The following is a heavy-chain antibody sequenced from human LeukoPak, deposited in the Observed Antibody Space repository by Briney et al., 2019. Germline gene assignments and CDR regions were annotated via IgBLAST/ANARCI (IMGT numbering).Heavy chain of an antibody. D-gene: IGHD3-22*01. CDR3: ARIAYHDSSGYYYAFDY. CDR2: SYHSGST. V-gene: IGHV4-38-2*02. J-gene: IGHJ4*02. CDR1: GYSISSGYY. Sequence: SETLSLTCTVSGYSISSGYYWGWIRQPPGKGLGRTGKSYHSGSTFYNLSVKSRGTISTDTTKNQYSLKLRSVTAADTALYDCARIAYHDSSGYYYAFDYWGQGTLVTVSS.